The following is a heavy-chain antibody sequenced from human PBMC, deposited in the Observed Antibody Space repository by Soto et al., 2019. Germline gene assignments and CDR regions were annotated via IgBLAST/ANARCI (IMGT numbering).Heavy chain of an antibody. CDR3: ARVWGGAFDI. V-gene: IGHV4-59*01. J-gene: IGHJ3*02. Sequence: SETLSLTCTVSGGSISSYYWSWIRQPPGKGLAWIGYIYYSGSTNYNPSLKSRVTISVDTSKNQFSLKLSSVTAADTAVYYCARVWGGAFDIWGQGTMVT. CDR1: GGSISSYY. D-gene: IGHD3-10*01. CDR2: IYYSGST.